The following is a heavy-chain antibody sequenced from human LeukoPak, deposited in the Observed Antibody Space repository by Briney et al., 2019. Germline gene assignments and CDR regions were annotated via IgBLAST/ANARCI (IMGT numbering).Heavy chain of an antibody. CDR3: AQNWGSYAFDI. D-gene: IGHD7-27*01. V-gene: IGHV4-59*01. CDR2: NSYSGST. J-gene: IGHJ3*02. Sequence: SEPLSLTCTVSGGSISSYYWSWLRQPPGKGLEWIGHNSYSGSTNYNPSLKSRVTISLDTPKKQFSLKLSSVTAADTAVYYCAQNWGSYAFDIWGQGTMVTVSS. CDR1: GGSISSYY.